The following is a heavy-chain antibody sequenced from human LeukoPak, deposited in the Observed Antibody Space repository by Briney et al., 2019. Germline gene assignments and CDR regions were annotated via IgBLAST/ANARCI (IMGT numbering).Heavy chain of an antibody. D-gene: IGHD4-17*01. CDR2: ISYDGSNK. J-gene: IGHJ3*02. Sequence: GGSRRLSCAASGFTSSSYAMHWVRQAPCKGLECVSVISYDGSNKYYADSVKSRFTISRDNSKNTLYLQMNSPRAEDTAAYYCASYHYGAYVGNAFDIWGQGTMVTVSS. V-gene: IGHV3-30-3*01. CDR1: GFTSSSYA. CDR3: ASYHYGAYVGNAFDI.